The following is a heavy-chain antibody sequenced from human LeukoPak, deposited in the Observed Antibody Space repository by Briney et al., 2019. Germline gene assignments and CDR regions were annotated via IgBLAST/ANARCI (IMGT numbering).Heavy chain of an antibody. CDR3: ARARGPTYYYDSRGLDY. D-gene: IGHD3-22*01. CDR1: GGSFSGYY. Sequence: PSETLSLTCAVYGGSFSGYYWSWIRQPPGKGLEWIGEINHSGSTNYNPSLKSRVTISVDTSKNQFSLKLSSATAADTAVYYCARARGPTYYYDSRGLDYWGQGTLVTVSS. J-gene: IGHJ4*02. V-gene: IGHV4-34*01. CDR2: INHSGST.